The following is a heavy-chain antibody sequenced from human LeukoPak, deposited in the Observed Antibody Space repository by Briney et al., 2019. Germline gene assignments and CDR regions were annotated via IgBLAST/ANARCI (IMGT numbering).Heavy chain of an antibody. D-gene: IGHD3-22*01. CDR3: ARADYDSSGPTRYYYYGMDV. CDR1: GYTFTSYD. Sequence: ASVKVSRKASGYTFTSYDINWVRQATGQGLEWMGWMNLNSGNTGYAQKFQGRVTMTRNTSISTAYMELSSLRSEDTAVYYCARADYDSSGPTRYYYYGMDVWGQGTTVTVSS. J-gene: IGHJ6*02. V-gene: IGHV1-8*01. CDR2: MNLNSGNT.